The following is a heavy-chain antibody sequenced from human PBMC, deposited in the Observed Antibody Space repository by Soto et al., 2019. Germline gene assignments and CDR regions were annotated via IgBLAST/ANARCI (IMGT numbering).Heavy chain of an antibody. CDR2: IKSKTDGGTT. CDR1: GFTFSNAW. V-gene: IGHV3-15*01. Sequence: EVQLVESGGGLVKPGGSLRLSCAASGFTFSNAWMSWVRQAPGKGLEWVGRIKSKTDGGTTDYATPVKGRFTISRDDSKNTLYLQMNSLKTEDTAVYYCTTDRVLTFGGVIVPGYWGQGTLVTVSS. D-gene: IGHD3-16*02. CDR3: TTDRVLTFGGVIVPGY. J-gene: IGHJ4*02.